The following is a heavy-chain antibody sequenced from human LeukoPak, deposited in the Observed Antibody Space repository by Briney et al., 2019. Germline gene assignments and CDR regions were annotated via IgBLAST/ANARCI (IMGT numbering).Heavy chain of an antibody. CDR2: IKSKTDGGTT. CDR1: GFTFSNAW. J-gene: IGHJ4*02. Sequence: GGSLRLSCATSGFTFSNAWMNWVRQAPGKGLEWVGRIKSKTDGGTTDYAAPVKGRFTISRDDSKNTLYLQMNSLKTEDTAVYYCTTTYYYGSGEPNWGQGTLVTVSS. D-gene: IGHD3-10*01. CDR3: TTTYYYGSGEPN. V-gene: IGHV3-15*07.